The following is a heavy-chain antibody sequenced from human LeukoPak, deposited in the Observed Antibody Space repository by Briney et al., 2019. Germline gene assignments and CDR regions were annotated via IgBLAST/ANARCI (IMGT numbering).Heavy chain of an antibody. CDR2: IFYSGST. CDR1: GDSISRSPYY. V-gene: IGHV4-39*01. Sequence: SETLSLTCTVSGDSISRSPYYWGWIRQPPGKGLEWIATIFYSGSTYYNPSLNSRVTISVDTSKNQFSLKLSSVTAADTAVYYCARHGRGSPRDYYYYFIDVWGKGTTVTVSS. CDR3: ARHGRGSPRDYYYYFIDV. J-gene: IGHJ6*03.